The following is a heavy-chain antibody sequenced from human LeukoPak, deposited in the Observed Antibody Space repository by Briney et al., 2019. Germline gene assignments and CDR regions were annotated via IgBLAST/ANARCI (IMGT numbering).Heavy chain of an antibody. CDR2: IKGDGSST. D-gene: IGHD3-22*01. CDR3: AKDPHYYDSSGYYYH. V-gene: IGHV3-74*01. Sequence: GGSLRLSCAASGFTFSTYWMHWVRQAPGKGLVWVARIKGDGSSTIYADSVKGRFTISRDNSKNTLYLQTSSLRAEDTAVYYCAKDPHYYDSSGYYYHWGQGTLVTASS. J-gene: IGHJ4*02. CDR1: GFTFSTYW.